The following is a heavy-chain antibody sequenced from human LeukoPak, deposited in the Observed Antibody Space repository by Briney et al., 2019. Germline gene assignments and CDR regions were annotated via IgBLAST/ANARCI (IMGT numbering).Heavy chain of an antibody. CDR1: GGSSSSSHW. D-gene: IGHD6-13*01. CDR2: ISHSGSI. V-gene: IGHV4-4*02. J-gene: IGHJ6*02. CDR3: ARGVAAAGYYYGMDV. Sequence: SGTLSLTCAVSGGSSSSSHWWSWVRQPPGKGLEWIGEISHSGSINNNPSLKSRVTISVDKSNNQFSLKLSSVTAADMAVYYCARGVAAAGYYYGMDVWGQGTTVTVSS.